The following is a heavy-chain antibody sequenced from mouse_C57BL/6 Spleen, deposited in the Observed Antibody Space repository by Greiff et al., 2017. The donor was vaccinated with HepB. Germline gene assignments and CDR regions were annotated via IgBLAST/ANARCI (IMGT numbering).Heavy chain of an antibody. J-gene: IGHJ2*01. D-gene: IGHD1-1*01. CDR2: IHPNSGST. Sequence: QVQLKQPGAELVKPGASVKLSCKASGYTFTSYWMHWVKQRPGQGLEWIGLIHPNSGSTNYNEKFKSKATLTVDKSSSTAYMQLSSLTSEDSAVYYCAKEAVYSGSSYYFDYWGQGTTLTVSS. CDR1: GYTFTSYW. CDR3: AKEAVYSGSSYYFDY. V-gene: IGHV1-64*01.